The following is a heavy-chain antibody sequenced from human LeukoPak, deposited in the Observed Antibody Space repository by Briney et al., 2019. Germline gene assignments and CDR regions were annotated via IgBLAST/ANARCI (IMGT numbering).Heavy chain of an antibody. CDR1: GGTFSSYA. Sequence: ASVKVSCKASGGTFSSYAISWVRQAPGQGLEWIGSIIPKFATANYAHNFQGRVSIGADESTTTAYMELSSLRSEDMAVYYCARGDTMTLDYWGQGTLVTVSS. D-gene: IGHD3-22*01. CDR2: IIPKFATA. V-gene: IGHV1-69*13. CDR3: ARGDTMTLDY. J-gene: IGHJ4*02.